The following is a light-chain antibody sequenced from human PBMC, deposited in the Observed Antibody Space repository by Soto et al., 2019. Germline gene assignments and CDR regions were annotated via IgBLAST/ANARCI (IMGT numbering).Light chain of an antibody. CDR2: EVS. CDR1: SSDVGSYNL. Sequence: QSVLTQPASVSGSPGQSITISCTGTSSDVGSYNLVSWYQQHPGKAPKLMIYEVSKRPSGVSNRFSGSKSGNTASLTISGLQAEDGADYYCCSYAGSSTFYVFGTGTKVTV. CDR3: CSYAGSSTFYV. J-gene: IGLJ1*01. V-gene: IGLV2-23*02.